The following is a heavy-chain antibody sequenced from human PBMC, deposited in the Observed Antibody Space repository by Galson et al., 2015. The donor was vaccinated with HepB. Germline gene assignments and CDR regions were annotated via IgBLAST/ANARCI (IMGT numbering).Heavy chain of an antibody. V-gene: IGHV3-7*01. D-gene: IGHD5-24*01. CDR2: IKQDGSEK. CDR1: GVNFSSHW. CDR3: ARSRGAVGY. J-gene: IGHJ4*02. Sequence: SLGHSGAASGVNFSSHWMSGARQAQGKGLEWAANIKQDGSEKYYVDSVKGRFTIYRDNGKNSLYLEMNSLRVEDTAVYSCARSRGAVGYWGQGTLVTVSS.